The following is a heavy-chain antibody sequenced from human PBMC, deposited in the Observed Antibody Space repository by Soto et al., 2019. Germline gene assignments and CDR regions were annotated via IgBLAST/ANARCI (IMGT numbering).Heavy chain of an antibody. J-gene: IGHJ6*02. CDR2: ISAYNGNT. CDR1: GYTFTSYG. Sequence: QVQLVQSGAEVKKPGASVKVSCKASGYTFTSYGISWVRQAPGQGLEWMGWISAYNGNTNYAQKLQGRVTMTTDTSTSTAYMELRSLRSDDTAVYYCARDVWGYDFWSGWYGMDVWGQGTTVTVSS. V-gene: IGHV1-18*01. CDR3: ARDVWGYDFWSGWYGMDV. D-gene: IGHD3-3*01.